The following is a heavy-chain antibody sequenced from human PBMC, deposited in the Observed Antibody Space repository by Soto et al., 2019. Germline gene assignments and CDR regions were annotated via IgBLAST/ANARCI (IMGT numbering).Heavy chain of an antibody. J-gene: IGHJ4*02. D-gene: IGHD6-13*01. V-gene: IGHV4-34*01. CDR3: ARVGGSWYTDY. Sequence: SETLSLTCAVYGGSSSGYYWSWIRQPPGKGLEWIGEINHSGSTNYNPSLKSRVTISVDTSKNQFSLKLSSVTAADTAVYYCARVGGSWYTDYWGQGTLVTVSS. CDR2: INHSGST. CDR1: GGSSSGYY.